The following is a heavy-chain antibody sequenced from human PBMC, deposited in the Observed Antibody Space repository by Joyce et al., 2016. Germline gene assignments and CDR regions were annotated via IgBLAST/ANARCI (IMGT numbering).Heavy chain of an antibody. CDR2: RCHNGGT. Sequence: QVHLQASGPGLVKPSETLSHTCAVSGGSITGDYWHWIRQSPGNGLEWIGYRCHNGGTNYDPSLRGRGTISIGTSRNQFSLMRASVTVADTAVYYCARQVAPYGFDIWGQGTLVTVSS. J-gene: IGHJ3*02. D-gene: IGHD5-12*01. CDR3: ARQVAPYGFDI. V-gene: IGHV4-59*08. CDR1: GGSITGDY.